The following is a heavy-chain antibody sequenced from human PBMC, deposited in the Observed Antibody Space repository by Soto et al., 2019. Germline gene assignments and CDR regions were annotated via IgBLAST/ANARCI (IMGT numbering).Heavy chain of an antibody. CDR3: VKQGDGYNPRGWYFDY. V-gene: IGHV4-39*01. D-gene: IGHD5-18*01. Sequence: SETKSLTWTVSCGSISSSSYYWGWIRQHPGKGLEWIVSIYYSGSTYDNPSFKSRVTISVDTSKNPFSLKLSSVPAADTAVYYCVKQGDGYNPRGWYFDYWGQGTLVTVSS. CDR2: IYYSGST. CDR1: CGSISSSSYY. J-gene: IGHJ4*02.